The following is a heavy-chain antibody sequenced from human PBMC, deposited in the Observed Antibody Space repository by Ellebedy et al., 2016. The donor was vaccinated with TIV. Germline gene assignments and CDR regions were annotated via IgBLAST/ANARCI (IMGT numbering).Heavy chain of an antibody. CDR1: GYTFTDYY. CDR2: INPNSGGT. V-gene: IGHV1-2*02. Sequence: AASVKVSCKASGYTFTDYYIHWVRQAPGQGLEWMGWINPNSGGTNYAQKFQGRVTMTRDTTISTAYMELSSLRSEDTAVYYCARVKWELPFDYWGQGTLVTVSS. D-gene: IGHD1-26*01. J-gene: IGHJ4*02. CDR3: ARVKWELPFDY.